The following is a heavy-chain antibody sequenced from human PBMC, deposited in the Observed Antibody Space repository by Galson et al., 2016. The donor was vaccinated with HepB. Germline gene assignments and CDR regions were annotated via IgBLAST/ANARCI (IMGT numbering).Heavy chain of an antibody. CDR1: GFTFDDYA. CDR3: ARFGGSLGMDV. V-gene: IGHV3-9*01. J-gene: IGHJ6*02. Sequence: SLRLSCAASGFTFDDYAMHWVRQAPGKGLEWVSGISWNSGSIGYADSVKGRFTISRDNAKNSLYLQMNSLRAEDTALYYCARFGGSLGMDVWGQGTTVTVSS. D-gene: IGHD2-15*01. CDR2: ISWNSGSI.